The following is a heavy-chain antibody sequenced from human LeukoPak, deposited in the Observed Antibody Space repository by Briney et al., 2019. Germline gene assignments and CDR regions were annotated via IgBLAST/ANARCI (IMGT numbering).Heavy chain of an antibody. V-gene: IGHV1-8*01. J-gene: IGHJ4*03. CDR3: ARVQRVKFPLKYYFDY. D-gene: IGHD3-10*01. CDR2: MNPNSGNT. Sequence: GASVKVSCKASAYSFTSYDINWVRQATGQGLEWMGWMNPNSGNTGYAQKFQGRVTMTRSTSISTAYMELSSLRSEDTAVYYCARVQRVKFPLKYYFDYWGQGTMVTVSS. CDR1: AYSFTSYD.